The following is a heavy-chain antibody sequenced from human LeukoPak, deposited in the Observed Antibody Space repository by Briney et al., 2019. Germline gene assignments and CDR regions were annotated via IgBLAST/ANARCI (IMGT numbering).Heavy chain of an antibody. CDR1: GFTFSSYA. Sequence: GRSLRLSCAASGFTFSSYAMHWVRQAPGKGLEWVAVISYDGSNKYYADSVKGRFTISRDNSKNTLYLQMNSLRAEDTAVYYCARDLELELQFDYWGQGTLVTVSS. J-gene: IGHJ4*02. V-gene: IGHV3-30-3*01. CDR2: ISYDGSNK. D-gene: IGHD1-7*01. CDR3: ARDLELELQFDY.